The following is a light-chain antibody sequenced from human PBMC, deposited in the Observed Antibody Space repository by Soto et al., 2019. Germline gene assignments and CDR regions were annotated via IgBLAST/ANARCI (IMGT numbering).Light chain of an antibody. V-gene: IGKV1-5*03. CDR2: KAS. CDR1: QSISSW. CDR3: QQYNSYWT. J-gene: IGKJ1*01. Sequence: DIPMTQSPSTLSASVGDRVTITCRASQSISSWLARYQQKPGKAPKLLIYKASSLESGVPSRFSGSGSGTEFTITISSLQPDDFATYYCQQYNSYWTFGQGTKVEIK.